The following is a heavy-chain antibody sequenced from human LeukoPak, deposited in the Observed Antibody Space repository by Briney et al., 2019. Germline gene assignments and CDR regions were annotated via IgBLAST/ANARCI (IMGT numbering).Heavy chain of an antibody. D-gene: IGHD6-19*01. CDR1: GYTFTGYY. CDR2: INPNSGGT. CDR3: AREYSCGWYYPNGHNWFDP. Sequence: GASVKVSCKASGYTFTGYYMHWVRQAPGQGLEWMGWINPNSGGTNYAQKFQGRVTMTRDTSISTAYMELSRLRSDDTAVYYCAREYSCGWYYPNGHNWFDPWGQGTLVTVSS. V-gene: IGHV1-2*02. J-gene: IGHJ5*02.